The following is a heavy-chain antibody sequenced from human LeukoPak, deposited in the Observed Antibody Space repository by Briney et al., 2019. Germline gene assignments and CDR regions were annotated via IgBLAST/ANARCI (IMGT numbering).Heavy chain of an antibody. CDR2: IYYSGST. Sequence: SETLSLTCAVSGGSISSYYWSWIRQPPGKGLEWIGYIYYSGSTNYNPSLKSRVTISVDTSKNQFSLKLSSVTAADTAVYYCARETAAAHFDYWGQGTLVTVSS. D-gene: IGHD2-2*01. V-gene: IGHV4-59*01. CDR3: ARETAAAHFDY. J-gene: IGHJ4*02. CDR1: GGSISSYY.